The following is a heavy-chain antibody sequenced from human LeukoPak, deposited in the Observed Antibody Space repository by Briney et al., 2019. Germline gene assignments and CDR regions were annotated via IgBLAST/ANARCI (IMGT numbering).Heavy chain of an antibody. V-gene: IGHV3-74*01. CDR1: GFTFSSHW. Sequence: GGSLRLSCAASGFTFSSHWMHWVRQAPGKGLVWVSRINSDGSSISYADSVKGRFTISRDNAKNTLYLQMYSLRAEDTAVYYCARTAYYDFWSGYYERNTNNWFDPWGQGTLVTVSS. CDR2: INSDGSSI. CDR3: ARTAYYDFWSGYYERNTNNWFDP. J-gene: IGHJ5*02. D-gene: IGHD3-3*01.